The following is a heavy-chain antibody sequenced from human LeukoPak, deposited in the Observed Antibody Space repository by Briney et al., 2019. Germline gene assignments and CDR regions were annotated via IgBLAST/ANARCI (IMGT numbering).Heavy chain of an antibody. D-gene: IGHD1-7*01. J-gene: IGHJ6*02. V-gene: IGHV3-15*04. CDR3: TTDEDWNYARKDV. CDR2: TVSEIDGGTT. Sequence: GGSLRLSCAASGFTYNYAWMSWVRQVPGKGLEWVGQTVSEIDGGTTDYAAPVKGRFTISRDDSRSTLYLQMNSLKIEDTAVYYCTTDEDWNYARKDVWGQGATVIVSS. CDR1: GFTYNYAW.